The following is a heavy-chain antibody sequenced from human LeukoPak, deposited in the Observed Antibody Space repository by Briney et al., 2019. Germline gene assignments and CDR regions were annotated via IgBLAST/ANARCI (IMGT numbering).Heavy chain of an antibody. V-gene: IGHV1-2*02. CDR2: INPNSGGT. Sequence: EASVTVSCKASGYTFTGYYMHWVRQAPGQGLEWVGWINPNSGGTNYAQNFQGRVTMTRDTSITTAYMELSRLRSNDTAVYFCARDIERFDYVWGSYRYMDYWGQGTLVTVSS. J-gene: IGHJ4*02. CDR1: GYTFTGYY. D-gene: IGHD3-16*02. CDR3: ARDIERFDYVWGSYRYMDY.